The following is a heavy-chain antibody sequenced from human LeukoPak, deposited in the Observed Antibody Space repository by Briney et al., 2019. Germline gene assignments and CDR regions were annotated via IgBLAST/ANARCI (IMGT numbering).Heavy chain of an antibody. J-gene: IGHJ4*02. V-gene: IGHV4-39*07. CDR2: IYYSGST. D-gene: IGHD3-3*01. CDR1: GGSISSSSYY. Sequence: SETLSLTCTVSGGSISSSSYYWGWIRQPPGTGLEWIGSIYYSGSTYYNPSLKSRVTISVDTSKNQFSLKLSSVTAADTAVYYCARVTYEDLMTPFDYWGQGTLVTVSS. CDR3: ARVTYEDLMTPFDY.